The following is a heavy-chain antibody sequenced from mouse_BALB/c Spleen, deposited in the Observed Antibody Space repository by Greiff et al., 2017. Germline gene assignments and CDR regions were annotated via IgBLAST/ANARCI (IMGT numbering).Heavy chain of an antibody. D-gene: IGHD1-1*01. J-gene: IGHJ1*01. CDR2: IDPANGNT. CDR3: AWGDTTESLDV. V-gene: IGHV14-3*02. Sequence: VHVKQSGAELVKPGASVKLSCTASGFNIKDTYMHWVKQRPEQGLEWIGRIDPANGNTKYDPKFQGKATITADTSSNTAYLQLSSLTSADTAVYYCAWGDTTESLDVWGAGTTVTVSS. CDR1: GFNIKDTY.